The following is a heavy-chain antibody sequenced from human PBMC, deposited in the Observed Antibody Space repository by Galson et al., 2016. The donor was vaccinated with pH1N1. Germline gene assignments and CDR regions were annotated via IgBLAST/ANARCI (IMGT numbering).Heavy chain of an antibody. CDR1: GFSLNDFS. V-gene: IGHV3-11*05. D-gene: IGHD2-8*02. J-gene: IGHJ4*02. Sequence: SLRLSCAVSGFSLNDFSMSWIRQAPGMGLQWIAYIARGTSVTVYADSVKGRFSISRYSAKNPLYLQMHSLRAEDTASYFCARDDGGETTGFDYDYWGQGALVTVSS. CDR2: IARGTSVT. CDR3: ARDDGGETTGFDYDY.